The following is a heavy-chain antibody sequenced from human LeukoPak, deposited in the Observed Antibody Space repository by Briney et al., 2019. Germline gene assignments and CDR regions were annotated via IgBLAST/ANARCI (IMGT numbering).Heavy chain of an antibody. V-gene: IGHV1-18*01. CDR2: ISAYNDIT. CDR3: ARDVDSGWYGIDY. Sequence: GASVKVSCKASGYTFTSYGISWVRQAPGQGLEWMGWISAYNDITNYAQKLQGRVTMTTDTSTSTAYMELRSLRSDDTAVYHCARDVDSGWYGIDYWGQGTLVTVSS. D-gene: IGHD6-19*01. J-gene: IGHJ4*02. CDR1: GYTFTSYG.